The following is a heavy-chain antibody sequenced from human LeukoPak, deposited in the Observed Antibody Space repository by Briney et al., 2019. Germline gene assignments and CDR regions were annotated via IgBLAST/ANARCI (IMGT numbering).Heavy chain of an antibody. CDR3: ARDNCSGGSCYSVPLRPFDY. Sequence: SETLSLTCTVSGGSISSSSYYWGWIRQPPGKGLEWIGSIYYGGSTYYNPSLKSRVTISVDTSKNQFSLKLSSVTAADTAVYYCARDNCSGGSCYSVPLRPFDYWGQGTLVTVSS. D-gene: IGHD2-15*01. V-gene: IGHV4-39*07. CDR2: IYYGGST. J-gene: IGHJ4*02. CDR1: GGSISSSSYY.